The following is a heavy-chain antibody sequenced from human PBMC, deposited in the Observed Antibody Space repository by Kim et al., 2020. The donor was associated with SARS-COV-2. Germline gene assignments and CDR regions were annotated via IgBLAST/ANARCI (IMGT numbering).Heavy chain of an antibody. Sequence: GGSLRLSCAASGFTFRSYAMSWVRQAPGKGLEWVSSITNTGVSTYYADSAKGRFTISRDNSKNTLYVQMNSLRAEDTAVYYCAKVIRGQPSPFDCWGQGTLVTVSS. CDR2: ITNTGVST. CDR1: GFTFRSYA. CDR3: AKVIRGQPSPFDC. J-gene: IGHJ4*02. D-gene: IGHD2-15*01. V-gene: IGHV3-23*01.